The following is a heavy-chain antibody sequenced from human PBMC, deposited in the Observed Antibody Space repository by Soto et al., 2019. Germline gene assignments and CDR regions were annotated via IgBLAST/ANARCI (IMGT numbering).Heavy chain of an antibody. Sequence: SETLSLTCAVYGGSFSGYYWSWIRQPPGKGLEWIGEINHSGSTNYNPSLKSRVTISVDTSKNQFSLKLSSVTAADTAVYYCARGPRDGSSSNFDYWGQGTLVTVSS. CDR2: INHSGST. J-gene: IGHJ4*02. CDR1: GGSFSGYY. D-gene: IGHD6-6*01. V-gene: IGHV4-34*01. CDR3: ARGPRDGSSSNFDY.